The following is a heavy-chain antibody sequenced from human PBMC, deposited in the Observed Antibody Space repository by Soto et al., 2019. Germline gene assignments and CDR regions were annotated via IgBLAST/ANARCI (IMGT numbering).Heavy chain of an antibody. CDR2: MSFDGTR. CDR1: GFTFSNYA. D-gene: IGHD3-16*01. Sequence: QVQLVESGGGVVQPGTSLTLSCAASGFTFSNYAMHWVRQAPGKGLEWVAAMSFDGTRYYADSVKVRSTISRDSARNTVFLQTIGLRVDDTALYYCTRGRPLPSMNKGDEPLDVWCQGTMVTVSS. J-gene: IGHJ3*01. CDR3: TRGRPLPSMNKGDEPLDV. V-gene: IGHV3-30*03.